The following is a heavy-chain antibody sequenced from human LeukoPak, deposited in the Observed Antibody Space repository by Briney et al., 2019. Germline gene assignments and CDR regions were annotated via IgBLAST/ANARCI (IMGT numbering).Heavy chain of an antibody. CDR3: ARDPDQTYYYDRSGG. CDR2: IIPIFGTA. J-gene: IGHJ4*02. Sequence: SVKVSCKASGGTFSSYAFSWVRQAPGQGLEWMGRIIPIFGTANYAQKFQGRVTITTNESTSTAYMELSSLRSEDTAVYYCARDPDQTYYYDRSGGWGQGTLVTVSS. CDR1: GGTFSSYA. V-gene: IGHV1-69*05. D-gene: IGHD3-22*01.